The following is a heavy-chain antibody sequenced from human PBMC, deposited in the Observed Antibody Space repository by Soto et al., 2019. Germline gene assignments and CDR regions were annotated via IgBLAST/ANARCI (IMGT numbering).Heavy chain of an antibody. CDR2: ISSSASFI. D-gene: IGHD6-13*01. CDR1: GFTFSVYS. CDR3: VREAAHYYTLDV. V-gene: IGHV3-21*01. J-gene: IGHJ6*02. Sequence: PGGSLRLSCAASGFTFSVYSMHWVRQAPGKGLEWVSSISSSASFIYYTDSLKGRFTISRDNAENSLSLQMDSLRVEDTAVYYCVREAAHYYTLDVWGQGTTVTVSS.